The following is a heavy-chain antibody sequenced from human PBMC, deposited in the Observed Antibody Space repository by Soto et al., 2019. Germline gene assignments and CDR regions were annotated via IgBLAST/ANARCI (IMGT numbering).Heavy chain of an antibody. D-gene: IGHD6-13*01. Sequence: PGGSLRLSCAASGFAFSTYAMTWVRQAPGKGLEWVSVISGIGGSSYYAASVKGRFTISRDNSKNTLFLQMNGLRAEDTAVYYCAKVTKRAAAGRYEYYKYGMDVWGQGTTVT. CDR2: ISGIGGSS. CDR3: AKVTKRAAAGRYEYYKYGMDV. V-gene: IGHV3-23*01. CDR1: GFAFSTYA. J-gene: IGHJ6*02.